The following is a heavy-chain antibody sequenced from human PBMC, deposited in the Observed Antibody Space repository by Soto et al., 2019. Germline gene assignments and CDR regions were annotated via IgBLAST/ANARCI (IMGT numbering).Heavy chain of an antibody. CDR3: ARDRIEAAAGTGPDAFDI. CDR2: IIPIFGTA. CDR1: GGTFSSYA. J-gene: IGHJ3*02. Sequence: QVQLVQSGAEVKKPGSSVKVSCKASGGTFSSYAISWVRQAPGQGLEWMGGIIPIFGTANYAQKFQGRVTITADESTSTAYMELSSLRSEDTAVYYCARDRIEAAAGTGPDAFDIWGQGTMVTVSS. V-gene: IGHV1-69*12. D-gene: IGHD6-13*01.